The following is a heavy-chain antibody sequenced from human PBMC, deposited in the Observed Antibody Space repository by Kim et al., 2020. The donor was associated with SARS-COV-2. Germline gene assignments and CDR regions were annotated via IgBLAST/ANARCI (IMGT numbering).Heavy chain of an antibody. CDR2: INTDGSIT. J-gene: IGHJ4*02. D-gene: IGHD3-16*01. V-gene: IGHV3-74*01. CDR1: GFTFSSKW. CDR3: ARDDGRFADY. Sequence: GGSLRLSCVASGFTFSSKWIHWVRHVPGKGLEWVSIINTDGSITRYVDSVKGRFTISRANAENTLYLQMNSLRAEDTGIYYCARDDGRFADYWGLGTVVTVSS.